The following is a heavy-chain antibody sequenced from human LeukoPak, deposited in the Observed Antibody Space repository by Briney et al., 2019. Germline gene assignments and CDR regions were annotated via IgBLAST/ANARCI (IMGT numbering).Heavy chain of an antibody. CDR1: GFTFSSYS. CDR2: ISSSSSYI. V-gene: IGHV3-21*01. J-gene: IGHJ6*02. Sequence: PGGSLRLSCAASGFTFSSYSMNWVRQAPGKGLEWVSSISSSSSYIYYADSVKGRFTISRDNAKNSLYLQMNCLRAEDTAVYYCARDFRYSSSSIDYYYYGMDVWGQGTTVTVSS. CDR3: ARDFRYSSSSIDYYYYGMDV. D-gene: IGHD6-6*01.